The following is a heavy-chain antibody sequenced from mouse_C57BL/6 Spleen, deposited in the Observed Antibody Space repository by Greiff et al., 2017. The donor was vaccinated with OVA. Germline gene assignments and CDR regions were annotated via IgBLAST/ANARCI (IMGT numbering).Heavy chain of an antibody. J-gene: IGHJ4*01. CDR3: AIYYGYDRAMDY. CDR2: INPNNGGT. D-gene: IGHD2-2*01. CDR1: GYTFTDYY. Sequence: VQLKQSGPELVKPGASVKISCKASGYTFTDYYMNWVKQSHGKSLEWIGDINPNNGGTSYNQKFKGKATLTVDKSSSTAYMELRSLTSEDSAVYYCAIYYGYDRAMDYWGQGTSVTVSS. V-gene: IGHV1-26*01.